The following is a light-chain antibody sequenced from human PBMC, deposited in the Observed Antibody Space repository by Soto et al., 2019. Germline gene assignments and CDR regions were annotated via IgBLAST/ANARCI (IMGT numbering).Light chain of an antibody. Sequence: QSVLTQPPSVSAAPRQKVTISCSGSSSNIGNNYVSWYHRVPGTAPKLLIYDNNERPSGIPDRFSGSQSGTSASLAISGLRSEDEADYYCATWDNSLRGWVFGGGTKVTVL. CDR2: DNN. CDR1: SSNIGNNY. V-gene: IGLV1-51*01. J-gene: IGLJ3*02. CDR3: ATWDNSLRGWV.